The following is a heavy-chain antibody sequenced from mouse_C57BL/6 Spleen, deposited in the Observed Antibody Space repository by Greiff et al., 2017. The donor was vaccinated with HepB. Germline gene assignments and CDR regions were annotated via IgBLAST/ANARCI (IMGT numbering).Heavy chain of an antibody. CDR3: ARVYYGNYGYFDY. J-gene: IGHJ2*01. D-gene: IGHD2-1*01. V-gene: IGHV1-26*01. Sequence: VQLQQSGPELVKPGASVKISCKASGYTFTDYYMNWVKQSHGKSLEWIGDINPNNGGTSYNQKFKGKATLTVDKSSSTAYMELRSLTSEDSAVYYCARVYYGNYGYFDYWGQGTTLTVSS. CDR1: GYTFTDYY. CDR2: INPNNGGT.